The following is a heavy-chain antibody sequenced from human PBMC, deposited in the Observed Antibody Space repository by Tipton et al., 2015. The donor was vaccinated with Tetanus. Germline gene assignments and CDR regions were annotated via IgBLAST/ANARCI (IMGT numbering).Heavy chain of an antibody. J-gene: IGHJ4*02. CDR2: ISSSGST. CDR1: GGPLRSGDHY. Sequence: TLSLTCTVSGGPLRSGDHYWSWIRQPPGKGLEWLAYISSSGSTNSNYSLKSRITISRDTSKNQFSLKLASVTAADTAVYYCARGRDGYNYPFDYWGQGTQVIVSS. D-gene: IGHD5-24*01. CDR3: ARGRDGYNYPFDY. V-gene: IGHV4-61*08.